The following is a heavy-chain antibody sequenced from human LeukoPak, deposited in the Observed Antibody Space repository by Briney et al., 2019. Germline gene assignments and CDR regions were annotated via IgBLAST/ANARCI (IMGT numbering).Heavy chain of an antibody. D-gene: IGHD1-26*01. V-gene: IGHV3-66*04. J-gene: IGHJ4*02. CDR3: ARLSPSGSYYGHFDY. CDR1: GFTVSSNY. Sequence: GGSLRLSCAASGFTVSSNYMSWVRQAPGKGLEWVSVIYSGGSTYYADSVKGRFTISRDNSKNTLYLQMNSLRAEDTAVYYCARLSPSGSYYGHFDYWGQGTLVTVSS. CDR2: IYSGGST.